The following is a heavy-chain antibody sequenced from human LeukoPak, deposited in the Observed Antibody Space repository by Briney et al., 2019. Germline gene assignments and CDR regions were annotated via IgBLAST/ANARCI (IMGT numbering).Heavy chain of an antibody. J-gene: IGHJ4*02. CDR1: GFTFSDYY. D-gene: IGHD4-23*01. CDR3: ARDLTLYGGNGDYFDY. CDR2: ISSSGSII. Sequence: KSGGSLRLSCAASGFTFSDYYMSWIRQAPGKGLEWVSYISSSGSIIYYADSVKGRFTISRDNAKNSLYLQMNSLRAEDTAVYYCARDLTLYGGNGDYFDYWGQGTLVTVSS. V-gene: IGHV3-11*04.